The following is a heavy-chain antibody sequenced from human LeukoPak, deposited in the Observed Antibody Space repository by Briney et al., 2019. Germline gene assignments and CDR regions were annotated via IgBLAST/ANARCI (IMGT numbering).Heavy chain of an antibody. CDR2: ISRRSRHL. CDR3: VRDLMGAGGTTAYFHH. CDR1: GFTFSDYS. V-gene: IGHV3-21*01. Sequence: GGSLRLSCAACGFTFSDYSMNWVRQAPGKGLEWVSSISRRSRHLYYAGSVKGRFTISRDNAKNSLYLQMNSLRAEDMAVYYCVRDLMGAGGTTAYFHHWGQGTLVTVSS. J-gene: IGHJ1*01. D-gene: IGHD1-1*01.